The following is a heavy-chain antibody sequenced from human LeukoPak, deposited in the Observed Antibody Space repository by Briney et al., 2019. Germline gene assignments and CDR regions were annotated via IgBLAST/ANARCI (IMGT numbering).Heavy chain of an antibody. D-gene: IGHD3-10*01. Sequence: QPGGSLRLSCAASGFTSSSYSMNWVRQAPGKGLEWVSYISSSSSTIYYADSVKGRFTISRDNAKNSLYLQMNSLRDEDTAVYDCARGLNYYGSGSRQGFDYWGQGTLVTVSS. CDR3: ARGLNYYGSGSRQGFDY. J-gene: IGHJ4*02. CDR2: ISSSSSTI. CDR1: GFTSSSYS. V-gene: IGHV3-48*02.